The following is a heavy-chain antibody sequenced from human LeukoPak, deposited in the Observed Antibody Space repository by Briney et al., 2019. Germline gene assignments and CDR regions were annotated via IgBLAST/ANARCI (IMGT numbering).Heavy chain of an antibody. D-gene: IGHD2-2*01. Sequence: GGSLRLSCAASGFTVSSNYMSWVRQAPGKGLEWVSVIYSGGSTYYADSVKGRFTISRHNSKNTLYLQMNSLRAEDTAVYYCARAACSTSYYGYFDYWGQGTLVTASS. V-gene: IGHV3-53*04. CDR3: ARAACSTSYYGYFDY. CDR2: IYSGGST. J-gene: IGHJ4*02. CDR1: GFTVSSNY.